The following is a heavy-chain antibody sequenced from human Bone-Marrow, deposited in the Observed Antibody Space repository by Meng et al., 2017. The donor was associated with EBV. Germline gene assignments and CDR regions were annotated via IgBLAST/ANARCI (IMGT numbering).Heavy chain of an antibody. D-gene: IGHD2/OR15-2a*01. V-gene: IGHV3-21*01. J-gene: IGHJ4*02. CDR1: GFTFSSYS. Sequence: EVQLVESGGGVVKPGGSLRLSCAASGFTFSSYSMNWVRQAPGKGLEWVSSISSSSSYISYADSVKGRFTISRDNAKNSLYLQMNSLRAEDTAVYYCARADEYPACFDYWGQGTLVTVSS. CDR3: ARADEYPACFDY. CDR2: ISSSSSYI.